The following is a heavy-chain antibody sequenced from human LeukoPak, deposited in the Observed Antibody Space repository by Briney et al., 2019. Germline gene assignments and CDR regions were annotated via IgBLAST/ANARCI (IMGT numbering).Heavy chain of an antibody. D-gene: IGHD3-22*01. CDR2: IYYSGST. V-gene: IGHV4-39*07. Sequence: PSETLSLTCTVSGGSISSSSYYWGWIRQPPGKGLEWIGSIYYSGSTYYNPSLKSRVTISVDTSKNQFSLKLSSVTAADTAVYYCARGPYYYDSSGYYRMSPIDYWGQGTLVTVSS. J-gene: IGHJ4*02. CDR3: ARGPYYYDSSGYYRMSPIDY. CDR1: GGSISSSSYY.